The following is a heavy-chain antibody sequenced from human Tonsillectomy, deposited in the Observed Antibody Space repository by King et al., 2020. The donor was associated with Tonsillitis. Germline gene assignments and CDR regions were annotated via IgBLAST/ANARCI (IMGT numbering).Heavy chain of an antibody. CDR3: ARGGGGASKDAFDI. CDR2: ISSSSTFI. V-gene: IGHV3-21*01. Sequence: VQLVESGGGLVKPGGSLRLSCAASGLSFSTHSINWVRQAPGKGLEWVSCISSSSTFIYYADSVRGRFTISRDNAKKSLYLQMNSLRPEDTAVYYCARGGGGASKDAFDIWGQGTIVTVSS. J-gene: IGHJ3*02. D-gene: IGHD3-16*01. CDR1: GLSFSTHS.